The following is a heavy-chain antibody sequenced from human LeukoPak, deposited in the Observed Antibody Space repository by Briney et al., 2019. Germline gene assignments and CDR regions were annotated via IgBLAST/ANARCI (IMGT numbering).Heavy chain of an antibody. Sequence: AGGSLRLSCAASGLTFSSYAMSWVRQAPGKGLEWVSSISGSGGSTYYADSVKGRFTISRDNSKSMLFLQLNSLRAEDTALYYCARDLHYYVAMDVWGQGTTVTVSS. D-gene: IGHD3-10*02. J-gene: IGHJ6*02. V-gene: IGHV3-23*01. CDR1: GLTFSSYA. CDR3: ARDLHYYVAMDV. CDR2: ISGSGGST.